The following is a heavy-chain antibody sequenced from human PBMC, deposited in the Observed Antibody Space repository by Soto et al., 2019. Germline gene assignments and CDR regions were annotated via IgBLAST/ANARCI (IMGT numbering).Heavy chain of an antibody. CDR1: GGSISSSSYY. V-gene: IGHV4-39*01. CDR3: VSPVAGTLGAFDI. Sequence: QLQLQESGPGLVKPSETLSLTCTVSGGSISSSSYYWGWIRQPPGKGLEWIGSIYYSGSTYYNPSLKSRVTISVDTSKNQFSLKLSSVTAADTAVYYCVSPVAGTLGAFDIWGQGTMVTVSS. D-gene: IGHD6-19*01. CDR2: IYYSGST. J-gene: IGHJ3*02.